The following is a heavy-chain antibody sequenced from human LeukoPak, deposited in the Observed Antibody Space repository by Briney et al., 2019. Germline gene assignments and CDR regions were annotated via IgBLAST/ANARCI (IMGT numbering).Heavy chain of an antibody. J-gene: IGHJ2*01. V-gene: IGHV4-4*07. CDR3: ARDLTTVTTLPAFDL. D-gene: IGHD4-4*01. CDR1: GGSISSYY. CDR2: IYTSGST. Sequence: PSETLSLTCTVSGGSISSYYWSWIRQPAGKGLEWIGRIYTSGSTNYNPSLESRVTMSVDTSKNQFSLKLSSVTAADTAVYYCARDLTTVTTLPAFDLWGRGTLVTVSS.